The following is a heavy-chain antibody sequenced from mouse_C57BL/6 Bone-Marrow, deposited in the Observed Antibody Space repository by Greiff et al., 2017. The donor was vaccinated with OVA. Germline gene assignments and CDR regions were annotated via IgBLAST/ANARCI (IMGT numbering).Heavy chain of an antibody. Sequence: QVQLQQPGAELVRPGTSVKLSCKASGYTFTSYWMHWVKQRPGQGLEWIGVIDPSDSYTNYNQKFKGKATLTVDTSSSTAYMQLSSLTSEDSAVYYCARQRLRLDYWGQGTTLTVSS. D-gene: IGHD1-1*01. CDR2: IDPSDSYT. CDR1: GYTFTSYW. J-gene: IGHJ2*01. CDR3: ARQRLRLDY. V-gene: IGHV1-59*01.